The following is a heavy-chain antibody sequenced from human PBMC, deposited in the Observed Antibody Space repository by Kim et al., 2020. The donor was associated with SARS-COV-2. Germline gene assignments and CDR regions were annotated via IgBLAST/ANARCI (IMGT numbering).Heavy chain of an antibody. CDR3: DGADF. D-gene: IGHD3-10*01. CDR1: GFTFSGYA. CDR2: ISGGGGNT. V-gene: IGHV3-23*01. Sequence: GSLRLSCAASGFTFSGYAMGWVRQAPGKGLEWVSTISGGGGNTHYADSVKGRFTISRDNSKNRLYLQMNSLRVEDTAVYYCDGADFWGQGTLVTVSS. J-gene: IGHJ4*02.